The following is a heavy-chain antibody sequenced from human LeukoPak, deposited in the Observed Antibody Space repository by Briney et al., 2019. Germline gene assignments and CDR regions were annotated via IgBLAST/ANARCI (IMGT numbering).Heavy chain of an antibody. V-gene: IGHV4-38-2*01. D-gene: IGHD3-3*01. CDR2: IYHSGST. CDR3: ARRGVGYEAFDI. J-gene: IGHJ3*02. Sequence: SETLSLTCAVSGYSISSGYYWGWIRQPPGKGLEWIGSIYHSGSTYYNPSLKSRVTISVNTSKNQFSLKLSSVTAADTAVYYCARRGVGYEAFDIWGQGTMVTVSS. CDR1: GYSISSGYY.